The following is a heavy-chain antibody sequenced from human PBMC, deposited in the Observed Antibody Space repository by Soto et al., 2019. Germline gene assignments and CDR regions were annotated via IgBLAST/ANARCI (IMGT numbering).Heavy chain of an antibody. D-gene: IGHD4-4*01. CDR1: GLIVSSSY. CDR3: ARDSYTRY. V-gene: IGHV3-66*01. J-gene: IGHJ4*02. CDR2: IYNDGST. Sequence: EVQLVESGGGLVQPGGSLRLSCAASGLIVSSSYMSWVRQAPGKGLEWVSIIYNDGSTYYADSVKGRFTISRDDSKNTLYLQILSLRAEDTAVYYCARDSYTRYWGQGTLVTVSS.